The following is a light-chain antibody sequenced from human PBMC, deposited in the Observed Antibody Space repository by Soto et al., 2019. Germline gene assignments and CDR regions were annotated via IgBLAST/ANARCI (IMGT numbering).Light chain of an antibody. CDR3: HQYNKWPPYT. CDR1: QSVSTN. V-gene: IGKV3-15*01. J-gene: IGKJ2*01. CDR2: GAS. Sequence: EIVMTRSPATLSVFPGERATLSCRASQSVSTNLAWYQQKPGQAPRLLIYGASARATGIPARLSGSGSGTEFTLTISSLQSEDFAVYYCHQYNKWPPYTFGQGTKLEIK.